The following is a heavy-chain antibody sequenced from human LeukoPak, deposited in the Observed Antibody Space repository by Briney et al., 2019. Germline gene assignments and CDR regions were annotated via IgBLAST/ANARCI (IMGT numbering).Heavy chain of an antibody. V-gene: IGHV1-46*01. D-gene: IGHD6-19*01. CDR3: ARVSSGHRYPVLGAFDI. Sequence: ASVKVSCKASGYTFTSYYMHWVRQAPGQGLEWMGIINPSGGSTSYAQKFQGRVTMTRDTATSTVYMELSSLRAEGTAVYYCARVSSGHRYPVLGAFDIWGQGTMVTVSS. CDR2: INPSGGST. J-gene: IGHJ3*02. CDR1: GYTFTSYY.